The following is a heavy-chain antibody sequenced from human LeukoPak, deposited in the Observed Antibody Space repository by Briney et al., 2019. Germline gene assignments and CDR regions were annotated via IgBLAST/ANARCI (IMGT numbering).Heavy chain of an antibody. CDR2: TRYDGSNK. J-gene: IGHJ4*02. V-gene: IGHV3-30*02. CDR3: AKEDCGGDCRSYYFDY. Sequence: GGSLRLSCAASGFTFSSYGMHWVRQAPGKGLEWVAFTRYDGSNKYYADSVKGRFTISRDNSKNTLYLQMNSLRAEDTAVYYCAKEDCGGDCRSYYFDYWGQGTLVTVSS. D-gene: IGHD2-21*01. CDR1: GFTFSSYG.